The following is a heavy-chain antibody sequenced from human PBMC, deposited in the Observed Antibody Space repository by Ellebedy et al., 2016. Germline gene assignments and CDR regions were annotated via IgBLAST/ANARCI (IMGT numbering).Heavy chain of an antibody. CDR2: IYYSGST. Sequence: SETLSLTCTVSGGSISSYYWSWIRQPPGKGLEWIGYIYYSGSTNYNSSLKSRVTISVDTSKNQVSLKLSSVTTADTAIYYCARDVGAFDIWGQGTMVSVSS. CDR3: ARDVGAFDI. V-gene: IGHV4-59*12. CDR1: GGSISSYY. J-gene: IGHJ3*02.